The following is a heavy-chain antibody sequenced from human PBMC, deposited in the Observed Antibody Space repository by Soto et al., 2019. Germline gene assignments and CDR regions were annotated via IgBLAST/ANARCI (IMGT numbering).Heavy chain of an antibody. V-gene: IGHV1-46*03. Sequence: ASVKVSCKASGYTFTSYYMHWVRQAPGQGLEWMGIINPSRGSASYAQKFQGRVTMTRDTSTSTVYMELSSLRSEDTALYYCARVYTTSWYFFDYWGQGTLVTVSS. CDR2: INPSRGSA. D-gene: IGHD6-13*01. CDR3: ARVYTTSWYFFDY. CDR1: GYTFTSYY. J-gene: IGHJ4*02.